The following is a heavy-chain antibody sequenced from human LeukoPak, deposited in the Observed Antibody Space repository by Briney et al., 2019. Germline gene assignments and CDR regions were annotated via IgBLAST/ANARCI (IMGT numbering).Heavy chain of an antibody. D-gene: IGHD3-22*01. J-gene: IGHJ4*02. CDR2: IIPIFGTA. Sequence: ASVKVSCKASGGTFSSYAISWVRQAPGQGLKWMGGIIPIFGTANYAQKFQGRVTITADESTSTAYMELSSLRSEDTAVYYCASQGGSGYPNWGQGTLVTVSS. CDR3: ASQGGSGYPN. CDR1: GGTFSSYA. V-gene: IGHV1-69*13.